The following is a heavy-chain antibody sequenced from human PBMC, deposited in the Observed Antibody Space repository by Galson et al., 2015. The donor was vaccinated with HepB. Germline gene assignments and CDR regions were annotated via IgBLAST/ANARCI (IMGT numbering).Heavy chain of an antibody. V-gene: IGHV1-18*04. CDR2: ISANSGNT. Sequence: SVKVSCKGSGYTFNTYAYSWVRQAPGQGLEWMGWISANSGNTNYAQKLTGRVTMNTDTSTSTAFMELRSLRADDTAVYYCARDCSSATCLYGMDVWGQGTTVTVSS. CDR1: GYTFNTYA. J-gene: IGHJ6*02. CDR3: ARDCSSATCLYGMDV. D-gene: IGHD2-2*01.